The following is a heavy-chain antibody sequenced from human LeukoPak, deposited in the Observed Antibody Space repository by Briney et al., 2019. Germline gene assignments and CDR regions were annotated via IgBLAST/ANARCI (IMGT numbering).Heavy chain of an antibody. D-gene: IGHD1-1*01. CDR3: ARGSQRVDY. J-gene: IGHJ4*02. CDR1: GGSINSYY. CDR2: IYYSGST. V-gene: IGHV4-59*01. Sequence: SETLSLTCTVSGGSINSYYWSWIRQPPGKGLEWIGYIYYSGSTNYNPSLKSRVTISVDTSKNQFSLKLSSVTAADTAVYYCARGSQRVDYWGQGTLVTVSS.